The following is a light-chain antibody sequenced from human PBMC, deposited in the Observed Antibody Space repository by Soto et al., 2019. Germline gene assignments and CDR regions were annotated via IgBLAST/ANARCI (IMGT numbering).Light chain of an antibody. V-gene: IGLV2-11*01. J-gene: IGLJ1*01. CDR3: CSYAGSYTFYV. CDR2: DVS. CDR1: SSDVGGYNY. Sequence: QCALTQPRSVSGSPGQSVTISCTGTSSDVGGYNYVSWYQQHPGKAPKPMIYDVSKRPSGVPDRFSGSKSGNTASLTISGLQAEDEADYYCCSYAGSYTFYVFGTGTKVTVL.